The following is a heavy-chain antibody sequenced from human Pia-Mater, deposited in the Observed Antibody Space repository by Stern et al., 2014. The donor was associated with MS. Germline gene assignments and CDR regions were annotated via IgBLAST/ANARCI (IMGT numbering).Heavy chain of an antibody. J-gene: IGHJ4*02. V-gene: IGHV1-69*05. CDR1: GDTFSSYA. CDR2: LIPFFGAT. CDR3: ALRRSYYVY. D-gene: IGHD1-26*01. Sequence: QVQLVQSGAEVKKTGSSVKVSCKASGDTFSSYALSWVRQAPGQGLEWMGGLIPFFGATRYAQKFQGRVTITPEESTGTAFLELSSLTSEDTAVYYCALRRSYYVYWGQGTLVTVSS.